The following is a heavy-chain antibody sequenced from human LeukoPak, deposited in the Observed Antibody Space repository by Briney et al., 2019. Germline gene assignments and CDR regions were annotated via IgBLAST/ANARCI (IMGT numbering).Heavy chain of an antibody. CDR1: GFTFSSYG. CDR2: IWFDGANR. J-gene: IGHJ4*02. CDR3: ARDIYDSSGYHYFDY. D-gene: IGHD3-22*01. V-gene: IGHV3-33*01. Sequence: PGRSLRLSCAASGFTFSSYGMHWVRQAPGKGLEWVAVIWFDGANRYCGDSVKGRFTISRDNSKNTLYLQMNSLRAEDTAVYYCARDIYDSSGYHYFDYWGQGTLVTVST.